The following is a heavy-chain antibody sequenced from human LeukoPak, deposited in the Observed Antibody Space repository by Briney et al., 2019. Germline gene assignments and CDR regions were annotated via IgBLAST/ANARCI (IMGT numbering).Heavy chain of an antibody. J-gene: IGHJ5*02. Sequence: GGSLRLSREASGFTLSLYGMHWVRQAPGKGLEWVATLWYEGTNKYYADSVKGRFTISRDNSKNTVYLEMNSLSVDDTAVYFCAKKYTVPALGPWGQGTLVTVSS. CDR1: GFTLSLYG. CDR3: AKKYTVPALGP. D-gene: IGHD4-17*01. V-gene: IGHV3-33*06. CDR2: LWYEGTNK.